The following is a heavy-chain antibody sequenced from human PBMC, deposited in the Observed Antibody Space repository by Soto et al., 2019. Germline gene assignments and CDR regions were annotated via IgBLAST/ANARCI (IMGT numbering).Heavy chain of an antibody. J-gene: IGHJ6*02. Sequence: ASVKVSCKASGYTFTAYYIHWVRQAPGQEFEWMGWIRPNGGSTDFAREFQGRFTMTWDTSISTAYMDLSSLRSDDTAVYYCARGSVSSAAEPTGMDVWGQGTTVTVSS. CDR3: ARGSVSSAAEPTGMDV. CDR2: IRPNGGST. D-gene: IGHD2-2*01. CDR1: GYTFTAYY. V-gene: IGHV1-2*02.